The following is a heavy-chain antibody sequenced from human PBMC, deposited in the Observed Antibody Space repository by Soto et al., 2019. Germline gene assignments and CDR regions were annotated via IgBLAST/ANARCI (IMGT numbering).Heavy chain of an antibody. D-gene: IGHD5-12*01. CDR3: ARDYYRFNSGYGFSMDV. CDR2: ISYDGSNK. V-gene: IGHV3-30-3*01. Sequence: QVQLVESGGGVVQPGRSLRLSCAAPGFTFSSYAMHWVRQAPGKGLEWVAVISYDGSNKYYADSVKGRFTISRDNSKNTLYLQMNSLRAEDTAVYYCARDYYRFNSGYGFSMDVWGQGTTVTVSS. J-gene: IGHJ6*02. CDR1: GFTFSSYA.